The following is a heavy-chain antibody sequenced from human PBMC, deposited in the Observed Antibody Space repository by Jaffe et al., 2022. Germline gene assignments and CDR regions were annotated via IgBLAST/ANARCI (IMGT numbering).Heavy chain of an antibody. CDR1: GFTFSSYE. J-gene: IGHJ6*03. CDR3: SREVYYYYYMDV. V-gene: IGHV3-48*03. Sequence: EVQLVESGGGLVQPGGSLRLSCAASGFTFSSYEMNWVRQAPGKGLEWVSYISSSGSTIYYADSVKGRFTISRDNAKNSLYLQMNSLRAEDTAVYYCSREVYYYYYMDVWGKGTTVTVSS. CDR2: ISSSGSTI.